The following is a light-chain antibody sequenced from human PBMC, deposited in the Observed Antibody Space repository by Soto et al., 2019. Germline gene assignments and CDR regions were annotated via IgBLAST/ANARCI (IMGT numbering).Light chain of an antibody. V-gene: IGKV3-20*01. CDR1: QSVSSSY. CDR2: GAS. J-gene: IGKJ3*01. CDR3: KQYGTSPLT. Sequence: EIVLTQSPDTLSLSPGERATLSCRASQSVSSSYLAWYQQKPGQAPRLLIYGASSRATGIPDRFGGSGSGTDFTLTISRLEPEDFAVYYCKQYGTSPLTFGPGTKVDIK.